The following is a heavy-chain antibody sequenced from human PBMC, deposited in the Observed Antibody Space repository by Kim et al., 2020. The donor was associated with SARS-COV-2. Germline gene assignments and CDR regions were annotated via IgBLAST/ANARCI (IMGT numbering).Heavy chain of an antibody. J-gene: IGHJ6*02. CDR1: GFTFSSYA. CDR2: ISGSGGST. D-gene: IGHD3-9*01. V-gene: IGHV3-23*01. Sequence: GGSLRLSCAASGFTFSSYAMSWVRQAPGKGLEWVSAISGSGGSTYYADSVKGRFTISRDNSKNTLYLQMNSLRAEDTAVYYCAKGSDVLRYFDWLSGLYYGMDVWGPGTTFTVSS. CDR3: AKGSDVLRYFDWLSGLYYGMDV.